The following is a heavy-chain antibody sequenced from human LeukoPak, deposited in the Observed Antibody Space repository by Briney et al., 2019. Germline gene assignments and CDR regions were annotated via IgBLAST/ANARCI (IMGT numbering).Heavy chain of an antibody. CDR1: GGSFSGYY. CDR2: INHSGST. J-gene: IGHJ5*02. V-gene: IGHV4-34*09. CDR3: ARGYCSSTSCYTNWFDP. Sequence: PSETLSLTCAVYGGSFSGYYWSWIRQPPGKGLEWIGEINHSGSTYYNPSLKSRVTISVDTSKNQFSLKLSSVTAADTAVYYCARGYCSSTSCYTNWFDPWGQGTLVTVSS. D-gene: IGHD2-2*02.